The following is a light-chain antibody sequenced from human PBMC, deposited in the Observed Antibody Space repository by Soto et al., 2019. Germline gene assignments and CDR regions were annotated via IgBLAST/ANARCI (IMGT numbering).Light chain of an antibody. CDR3: SSYTISTPYVV. J-gene: IGLJ2*01. CDR2: AVS. V-gene: IGLV2-14*01. CDR1: SSDIGGYND. Sequence: QSALTQPASVSGSPGQSITISCTGTSSDIGGYNDVSWYQQHPGKAPKLLIYAVSNRPSGVSNRFSGSKSGNTASLTISGLQAEDEADYYCSSYTISTPYVVFGGGTKLTVL.